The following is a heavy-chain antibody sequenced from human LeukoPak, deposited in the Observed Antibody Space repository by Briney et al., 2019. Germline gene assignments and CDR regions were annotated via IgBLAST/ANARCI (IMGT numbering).Heavy chain of an antibody. V-gene: IGHV4-34*01. J-gene: IGHJ4*02. CDR1: GGSFSGYY. CDR3: ARGKRGYSSSWYDY. CDR2: INHSGST. Sequence: SETLSLTCAVYGGSFSGYYWSWIRQPPGKGLEWIGEINHSGSTNYNPSLKSRVTISVDTSKNQFSLKLSSVTAADTAVYYCARGKRGYSSSWYDYWGQGTLVTVST. D-gene: IGHD6-13*01.